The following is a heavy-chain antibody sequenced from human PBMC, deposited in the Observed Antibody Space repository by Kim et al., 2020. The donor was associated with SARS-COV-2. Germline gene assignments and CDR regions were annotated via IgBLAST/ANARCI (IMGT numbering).Heavy chain of an antibody. V-gene: IGHV3-23*01. CDR2: ISGSGGST. CDR1: GFTFSSYA. J-gene: IGHJ2*01. D-gene: IGHD6-19*01. Sequence: GGSLRLSCAASGFTFSSYAMSWVRQAPGKGLEWVSAISGSGGSTYYADSVKGRFTISRDNSKNTLYLQMNSLRAEDTAVYYCAKDGHSSGFYWYFDLWGRGTLVTVSS. CDR3: AKDGHSSGFYWYFDL.